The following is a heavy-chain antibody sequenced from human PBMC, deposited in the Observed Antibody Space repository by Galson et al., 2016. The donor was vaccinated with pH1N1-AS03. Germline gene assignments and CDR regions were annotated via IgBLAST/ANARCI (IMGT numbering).Heavy chain of an antibody. D-gene: IGHD3-10*01. CDR3: ARLMFRGRQNSENAFDI. V-gene: IGHV5-10-1*01. CDR1: GYSFPSYW. CDR2: IDPSDSYT. J-gene: IGHJ3*02. Sequence: QSGAEVKKPGESLRISCQGSGYSFPSYWINWVRQMPGKGLEWMGRIDPSDSYTNYSPSFQGHVTFSTDKSISTAYLQWNSLKASDTAMYYCARLMFRGRQNSENAFDIWGQGTMVTVS.